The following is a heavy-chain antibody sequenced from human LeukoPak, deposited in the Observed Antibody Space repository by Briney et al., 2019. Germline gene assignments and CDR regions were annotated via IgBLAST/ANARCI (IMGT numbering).Heavy chain of an antibody. J-gene: IGHJ4*02. CDR3: ARDHDWSGYYQYYFDY. CDR2: ISYDGSNK. Sequence: PGGSLRLSCAASGFTFSSYGMHWVRQAPGKGLEWVAVISYDGSNKYYADSVKGRFTISRDNSKNTLYLQMNSLRAEDTAVYYCARDHDWSGYYQYYFDYWGQGTLVTVSS. D-gene: IGHD3-3*01. V-gene: IGHV3-30*03. CDR1: GFTFSSYG.